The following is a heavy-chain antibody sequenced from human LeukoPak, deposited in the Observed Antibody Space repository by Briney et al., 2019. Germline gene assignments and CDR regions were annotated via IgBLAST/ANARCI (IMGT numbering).Heavy chain of an antibody. Sequence: ASVKVSCKACGYTFISYYIHWVRQAPGQGLEWMGIINPSGGSTSYAQKFQGRVSMTRDTSTSTVYMELSSLRSEDTAVYYCARGYSGYYYYMDVWGKGTTVTVSS. J-gene: IGHJ6*03. CDR2: INPSGGST. CDR1: GYTFISYY. D-gene: IGHD5-12*01. V-gene: IGHV1-46*01. CDR3: ARGYSGYYYYMDV.